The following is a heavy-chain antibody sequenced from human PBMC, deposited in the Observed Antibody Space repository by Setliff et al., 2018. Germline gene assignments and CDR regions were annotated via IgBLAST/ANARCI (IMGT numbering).Heavy chain of an antibody. Sequence: GGSLRLSCVASTFTFSKYAVTWVRQAPGKGLEWVSSIHVSGGSTYYADSVKGRFTISRDNFKNTLYLQMNSLGVEDTAVYYCAKWERGTTSDYFDYWGQGALVTVSS. J-gene: IGHJ4*02. D-gene: IGHD1-26*01. CDR3: AKWERGTTSDYFDY. V-gene: IGHV3-23*01. CDR2: IHVSGGST. CDR1: TFTFSKYA.